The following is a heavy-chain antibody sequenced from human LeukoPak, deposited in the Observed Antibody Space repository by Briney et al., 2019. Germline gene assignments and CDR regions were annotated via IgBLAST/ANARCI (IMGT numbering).Heavy chain of an antibody. CDR3: AKNLLGSGAYSWYFDL. CDR2: ISTSGDGT. D-gene: IGHD1-26*01. Sequence: GGSLRLSCAASGXTFSSHGMSWVRQTPGKGLEWVSSISTSGDGTVYADSVKGRVTISRDNSKNTLYLQMNSLRAEDTAVYSCAKNLLGSGAYSWYFDLWGRGTLVTVSS. V-gene: IGHV3-23*01. CDR1: GXTFSSHG. J-gene: IGHJ2*01.